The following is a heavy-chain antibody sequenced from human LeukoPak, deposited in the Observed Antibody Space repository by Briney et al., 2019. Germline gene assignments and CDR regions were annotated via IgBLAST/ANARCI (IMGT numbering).Heavy chain of an antibody. D-gene: IGHD6-13*01. CDR3: ARIVLVGSGIAAAGFDY. J-gene: IGHJ4*02. CDR1: GGTFSSYA. Sequence: SVKVSCKASGGTFSSYAISWVRQAPGQGLEGMGGIIPIFGTANYAQKFQGRVTITADESTSTAYMELSSLRSEDTAVYYCARIVLVGSGIAAAGFDYWGQGTLVTVSS. CDR2: IIPIFGTA. V-gene: IGHV1-69*13.